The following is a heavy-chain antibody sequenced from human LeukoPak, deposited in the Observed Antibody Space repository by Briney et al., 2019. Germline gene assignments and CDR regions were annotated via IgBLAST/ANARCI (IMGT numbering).Heavy chain of an antibody. CDR3: VKDNPLDY. V-gene: IGHV3-30*02. Sequence: PGGSPRLSCAASGFTFSNYGMLWVRQAPGKGLDWVAFIRYDGSIKYYADSVKGRFTISRDNSRTTLYLQMNSLRIEDTALYYCVKDNPLDYWGRGTLVIVSS. CDR2: IRYDGSIK. J-gene: IGHJ4*02. CDR1: GFTFSNYG.